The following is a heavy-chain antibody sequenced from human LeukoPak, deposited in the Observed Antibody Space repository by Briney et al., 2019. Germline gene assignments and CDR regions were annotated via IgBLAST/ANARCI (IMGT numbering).Heavy chain of an antibody. CDR1: GFTFSSYN. V-gene: IGHV3-21*01. D-gene: IGHD3-22*01. CDR3: ARGAQTTSYYDSSGNFDY. Sequence: GGSLRLSCAASGFTFSSYNMNWARQAPGKGLEWVSSISSYSTYIYYADSVKGRFTISRDNAKNSLYLQMNSLRPEDTAVYYCARGAQTTSYYDSSGNFDYWGQGTLVTVSS. CDR2: ISSYSTYI. J-gene: IGHJ4*02.